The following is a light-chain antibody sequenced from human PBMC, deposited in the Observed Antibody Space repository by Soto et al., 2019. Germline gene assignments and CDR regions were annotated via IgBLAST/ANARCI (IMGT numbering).Light chain of an antibody. CDR2: GAS. Sequence: EIVFPHSRATMSLSPGESSTLSRRASQSVSSYLGWYQQKPGQANRLLMYGASSRATGIPERFSGSGSGTDFTLTISRLEPEEFAVYYCQKYGSSPRTFGQGNKVDI. CDR3: QKYGSSPRT. CDR1: QSVSSY. J-gene: IGKJ1*01. V-gene: IGKV3-20*01.